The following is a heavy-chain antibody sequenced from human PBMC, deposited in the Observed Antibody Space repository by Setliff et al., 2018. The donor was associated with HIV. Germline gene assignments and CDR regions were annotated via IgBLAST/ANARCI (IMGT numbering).Heavy chain of an antibody. Sequence: SETLSLTCTVSGGSISSHYWSWIRQPPGKGLEWIGSIHYRGSTNYNPSLKSRVTISVDTSKNQFSLKLSSVTAADTAVYSCARGRAEYVTVAVMGSWFDPWVQGTLVTVSS. CDR3: ARGRAEYVTVAVMGSWFDP. CDR2: IHYRGST. CDR1: GGSISSHY. D-gene: IGHD6-19*01. V-gene: IGHV4-59*08. J-gene: IGHJ5*02.